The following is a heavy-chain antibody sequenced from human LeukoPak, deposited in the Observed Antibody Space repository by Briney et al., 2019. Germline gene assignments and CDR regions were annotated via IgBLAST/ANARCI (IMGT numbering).Heavy chain of an antibody. Sequence: PSETLSLTCTVSSYSISSDYYWGWIRQPPGKGLEWIGSIFHRGTTYYNPSLKSRVTISVDTSKNQFSLQLNSVTPEDTAVYYCARSAAAGTRYYFDYWGQGTLVTVSS. CDR1: SYSISSDYY. CDR2: IFHRGTT. D-gene: IGHD6-13*01. J-gene: IGHJ4*02. CDR3: ARSAAAGTRYYFDY. V-gene: IGHV4-38-2*02.